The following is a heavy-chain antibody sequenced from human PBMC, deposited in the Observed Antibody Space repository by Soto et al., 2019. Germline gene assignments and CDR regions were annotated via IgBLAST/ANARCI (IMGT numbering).Heavy chain of an antibody. CDR1: GGSIISYY. J-gene: IGHJ5*02. V-gene: IGHV4-59*01. Sequence: SETLSLTCTVSGGSIISYYRIWMRQPPGKGLECIGYIYYSGSTNYNPSLKSRVTISVDTSKNQFSLKLSSVTAADTAVYYCARGNRGYSSSSGVNWFDPWGQGTLVTVSS. CDR3: ARGNRGYSSSSGVNWFDP. CDR2: IYYSGST. D-gene: IGHD6-6*01.